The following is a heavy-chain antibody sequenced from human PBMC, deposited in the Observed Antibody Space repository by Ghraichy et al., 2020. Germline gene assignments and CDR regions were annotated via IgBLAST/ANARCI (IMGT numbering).Heavy chain of an antibody. V-gene: IGHV3-49*03. J-gene: IGHJ3*02. D-gene: IGHD5-12*01. CDR2: IRSEAYGGTT. Sequence: GGSLRLSCTASGFNFGDYALNWFRQAPGKGLEWVGFIRSEAYGGTTEYDAAVKGRFTVTRDDSKNIAYLQMNSLKTEDKAVYFCTRLQHSGYDFGGFDIWGQGTMVTVSS. CDR1: GFNFGDYA. CDR3: TRLQHSGYDFGGFDI.